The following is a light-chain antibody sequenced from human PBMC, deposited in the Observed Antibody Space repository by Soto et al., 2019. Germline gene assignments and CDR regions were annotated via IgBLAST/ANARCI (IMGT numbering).Light chain of an antibody. CDR1: SSDVGGYNY. CDR2: DVS. V-gene: IGLV2-14*03. J-gene: IGLJ2*01. Sequence: QLVLTQPASVSGSPGPSITLSCTGTSSDVGGYNYVSWYQQHPGKAPQLVIYDVSNRPSGVSHRFSASKSGNTASLTISGLQGEDEADYYCTSYTTSSAVVFGGGTKLTVL. CDR3: TSYTTSSAVV.